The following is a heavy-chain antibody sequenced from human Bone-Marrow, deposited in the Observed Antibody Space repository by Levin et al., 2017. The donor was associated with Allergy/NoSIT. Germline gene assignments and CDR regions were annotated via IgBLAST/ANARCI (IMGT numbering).Heavy chain of an antibody. V-gene: IGHV3-23*01. CDR3: AKPRDGMVAFVASPFDY. D-gene: IGHD2-15*01. J-gene: IGHJ4*02. Sequence: GGSLRLSCAASGFTFNSYAMSWVRQAPGKGLEWVSAISGGGTSTYYADSVKGRFTISRDNSKNTLCLQMNSLSAGDTAVYYCAKPRDGMVAFVASPFDYWGQGTLVTVSS. CDR1: GFTFNSYA. CDR2: ISGGGTST.